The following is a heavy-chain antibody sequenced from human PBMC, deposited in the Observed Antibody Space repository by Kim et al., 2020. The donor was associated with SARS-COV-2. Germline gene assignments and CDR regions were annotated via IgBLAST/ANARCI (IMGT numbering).Heavy chain of an antibody. V-gene: IGHV3-23*01. J-gene: IGHJ6*02. Sequence: GGSLRLSCAASGFTFSSYAMSWVRQAPGKGLEWVSAISGSGGSTYYADSVKGRFTISRDNTKNTLYLQMNSLRAEDTAVYYCAKGTGMVRGVITSYYYGMDVWGQGTTVTVSS. CDR2: ISGSGGST. CDR1: GFTFSSYA. CDR3: AKGTGMVRGVITSYYYGMDV. D-gene: IGHD3-10*01.